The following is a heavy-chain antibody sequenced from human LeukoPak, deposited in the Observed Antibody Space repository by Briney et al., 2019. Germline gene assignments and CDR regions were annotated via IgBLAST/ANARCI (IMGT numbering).Heavy chain of an antibody. CDR2: ISTYNGNT. D-gene: IGHD3-22*01. J-gene: IGHJ4*02. V-gene: IGHV1-18*01. CDR1: GYTFSTYG. Sequence: ASVKVSCKASGYTFSTYGISWVRQAPGQGLEWMGWISTYNGNTNYAQKFQGRVTMTTDTSTSTAYMELRSLRSDDTAVYYCATNYYYDSSGYYYYFWGQGTLVTVSS. CDR3: ATNYYYDSSGYYYYF.